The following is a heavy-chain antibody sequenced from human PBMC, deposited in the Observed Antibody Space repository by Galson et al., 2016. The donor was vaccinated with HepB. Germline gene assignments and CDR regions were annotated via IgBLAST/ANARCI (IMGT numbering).Heavy chain of an antibody. V-gene: IGHV3-23*01. D-gene: IGHD2-2*03. CDR1: GFTFTNDA. CDR3: AKSVLGLDMAFDY. CDR2: ISESGATI. J-gene: IGHJ4*02. Sequence: SLRLSCAASGFTFTNDAMSWVRQAPGKGLEWVSSISESGATIHYADSVKGRFTISRDNSKNMLYLQMNSLRAEDTAVYYCAKSVLGLDMAFDYWGQGTLVTVSS.